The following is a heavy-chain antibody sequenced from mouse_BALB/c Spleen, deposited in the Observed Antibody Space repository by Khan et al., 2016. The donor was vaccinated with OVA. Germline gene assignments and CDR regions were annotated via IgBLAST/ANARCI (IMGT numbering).Heavy chain of an antibody. J-gene: IGHJ3*01. CDR2: IDPYDSET. CDR3: ARNPFAY. CDR1: GYTFTSYW. Sequence: QVQLKQSGTELVRPGTSVKLSCKASGYTFTSYWMNWNKQRPEQGLEWIGRIDPYDSETHYNQKFKDKATLTVDKSSNTAYMQLTSLTSEDSAVYYCARNPFAYWGQGTLVTVSA. V-gene: IGHV1-52*01.